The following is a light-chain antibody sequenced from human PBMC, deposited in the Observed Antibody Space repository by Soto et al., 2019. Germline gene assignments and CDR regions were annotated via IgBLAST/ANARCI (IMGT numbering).Light chain of an antibody. Sequence: EIVMTQSPVTXSVSXXEGATLCCRASQSVSGNLAWYQQKPGQAPRLLIYEAFTKAPGVPARFSGSGSETQVTLTISSRQAEDVAVYYCQQYNIWPLTFGGGTKVDIK. V-gene: IGKV3-15*01. CDR3: QQYNIWPLT. CDR1: QSVSGN. CDR2: EAF. J-gene: IGKJ4*01.